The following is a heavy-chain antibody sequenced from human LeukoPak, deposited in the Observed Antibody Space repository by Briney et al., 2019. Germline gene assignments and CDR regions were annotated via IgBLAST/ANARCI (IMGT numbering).Heavy chain of an antibody. CDR1: GGSITNYY. Sequence: PSETLSLTCTVSGGSITNYYWSWIRQPVGKGLEWIGRIYSTGSTNYNPSLKSRVTISVDTSKNQFSLKLSSVTAADTAIYYCAGASSWYVFDSWGQGTLVTVSS. CDR2: IYSTGST. J-gene: IGHJ4*02. CDR3: AGASSWYVFDS. D-gene: IGHD6-13*01. V-gene: IGHV4-4*07.